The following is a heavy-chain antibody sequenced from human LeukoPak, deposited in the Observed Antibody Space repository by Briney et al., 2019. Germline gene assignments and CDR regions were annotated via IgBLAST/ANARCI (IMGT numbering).Heavy chain of an antibody. CDR3: AGLGVVPAASWFDP. J-gene: IGHJ5*02. D-gene: IGHD2-2*01. CDR2: IYHSGST. Sequence: SQTLSLTCTVSGGSISSGGYYWSWIRQPPGKGLEWIGYIYHSGSTYYNPSLKSRVTISVDRSKNQFSLKLSSVTAADTAVYYCAGLGVVPAASWFDPWGQGTLVTVSS. CDR1: GGSISSGGYY. V-gene: IGHV4-30-2*01.